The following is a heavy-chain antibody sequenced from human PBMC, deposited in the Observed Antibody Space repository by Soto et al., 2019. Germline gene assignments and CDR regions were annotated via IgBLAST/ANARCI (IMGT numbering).Heavy chain of an antibody. D-gene: IGHD2-21*02. J-gene: IGHJ6*02. V-gene: IGHV2-5*02. CDR1: AFSLSTGGVG. Sequence: QITLKESGPTLVKPTQTLTLTCTFSAFSLSTGGVGVGWIRQPPGKALEWLALIYWDDDKRYSASLRSRLTSTKDTSKNQVVLTMTNMDPVDTATYYCIQSRCGGDCLQSYASYYYYGMDVWGQGTTVTVSS. CDR3: IQSRCGGDCLQSYASYYYYGMDV. CDR2: IYWDDDK.